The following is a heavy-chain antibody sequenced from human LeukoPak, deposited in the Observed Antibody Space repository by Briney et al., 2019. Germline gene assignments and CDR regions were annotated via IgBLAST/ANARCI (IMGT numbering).Heavy chain of an antibody. CDR2: IYHSGST. D-gene: IGHD2-15*01. V-gene: IGHV4-30-2*01. CDR3: ARVRRYCSGGSCYIFDY. Sequence: SQTLSLTCAVSGGSISSGGYSWSWLRQPPGKGLEWIGYIYHSGSTYYNPSLKSRVTISVDRSKNQFSLKLSSVTAADTAVYYCARVRRYCSGGSCYIFDYWGQGTLVTVSS. J-gene: IGHJ4*02. CDR1: GGSISSGGYS.